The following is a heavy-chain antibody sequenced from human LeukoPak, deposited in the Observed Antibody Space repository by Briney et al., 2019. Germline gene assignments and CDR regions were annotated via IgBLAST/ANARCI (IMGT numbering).Heavy chain of an antibody. D-gene: IGHD3-10*01. CDR2: INAGGTNT. CDR3: ANGESPDY. V-gene: IGHV3-23*01. CDR1: GFNFSTYA. J-gene: IGHJ4*02. Sequence: GSLRLSCTASGFNFSTYAMTWARQPPGKGLQWVSTINAGGTNTKYADSVKGRFTISRDSSKSTLYLQMNSLRVEDTAVYYCANGESPDYWGQGTLVTVSS.